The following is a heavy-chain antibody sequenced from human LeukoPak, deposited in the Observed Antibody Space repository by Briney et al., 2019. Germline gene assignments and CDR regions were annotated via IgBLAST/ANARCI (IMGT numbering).Heavy chain of an antibody. D-gene: IGHD3-3*01. CDR1: GYTFTGYY. J-gene: IGHJ3*02. V-gene: IGHV1-2*02. CDR3: ARDLEWLYPGGAFDI. CDR2: INPNSGGT. Sequence: ASVKVSCKASGYTFTGYYMHWVRQAPGQGLEWMGWINPNSGGTNYAQKFQGRVTMTRDTSISTAYMELSRLRSGDTAVYYCARDLEWLYPGGAFDIWGQGTMVTVSS.